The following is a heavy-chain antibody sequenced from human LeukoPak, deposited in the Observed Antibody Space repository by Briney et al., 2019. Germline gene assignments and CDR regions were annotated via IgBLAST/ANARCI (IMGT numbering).Heavy chain of an antibody. CDR2: IYPGDSDI. D-gene: IGHD1-26*01. V-gene: IGHV5-51*01. Sequence: GESLKISGKGSGYRFTNYWIGWVRQMPGKGLEWMGIIYPGDSDIRYSPSFQGQVTISVDKSISSAYLQWSSLKASDTAMYYCTRRLSGGTYDYWGQGTLVTVSS. J-gene: IGHJ4*02. CDR1: GYRFTNYW. CDR3: TRRLSGGTYDY.